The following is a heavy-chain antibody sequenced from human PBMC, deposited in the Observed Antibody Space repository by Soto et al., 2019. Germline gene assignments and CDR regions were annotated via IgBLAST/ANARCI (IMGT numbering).Heavy chain of an antibody. CDR2: IYYSGST. D-gene: IGHD4-17*01. CDR3: ARGTTVTTYFQH. V-gene: IGHV4-59*08. Sequence: SETLSLTCTVSGGSISSYYWSWIRQPPGKGLEWIGYIYYSGSTNYNPSLKSRVTISVDTSKNQFSLKLSSVTAADTAVYYCARGTTVTTYFQHWGQGTLVTVSS. J-gene: IGHJ1*01. CDR1: GGSISSYY.